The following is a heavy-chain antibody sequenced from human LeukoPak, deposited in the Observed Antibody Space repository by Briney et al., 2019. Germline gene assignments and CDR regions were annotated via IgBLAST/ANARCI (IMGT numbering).Heavy chain of an antibody. CDR1: RFTFNTYA. D-gene: IGHD2-15*01. CDR2: ISSNGEFT. Sequence: GGSLRLSCVASRFTFNTYAVNWVRQAPGKGLEWVSAISSNGEFTYYADSVRGRFTISRDNSKNTVFLQMNGLRAEDTAVYYCARVKRDCSGGTCYSYDYWGQGTLVTVSS. J-gene: IGHJ4*02. V-gene: IGHV3-23*01. CDR3: ARVKRDCSGGTCYSYDY.